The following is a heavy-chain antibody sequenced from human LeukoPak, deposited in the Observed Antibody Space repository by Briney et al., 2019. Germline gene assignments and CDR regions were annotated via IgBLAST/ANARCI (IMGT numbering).Heavy chain of an antibody. D-gene: IGHD3-10*01. J-gene: IGHJ5*02. V-gene: IGHV4-59*11. CDR1: GGSISSHY. CDR2: NYHSGST. Sequence: SETLSLTCTVSGGSISSHYWSWIRQPPGKALEWIGYNYHSGSTNYNPSLKSRVTISVDTSKNQFSLKLSSVTAADTAVYYCARGASSTMVRGVIDNWFDPWGQGTLVTVSS. CDR3: ARGASSTMVRGVIDNWFDP.